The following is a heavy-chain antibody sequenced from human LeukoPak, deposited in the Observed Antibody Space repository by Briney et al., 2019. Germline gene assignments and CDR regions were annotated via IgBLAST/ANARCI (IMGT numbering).Heavy chain of an antibody. CDR3: ARGLGDYYMDV. CDR2: ISYDGSNK. CDR1: GFTFSGYA. V-gene: IGHV3-30-3*01. Sequence: PGGSLRLSCAASGFTFSGYAMPWVRQAPGKGLEWVAVISYDGSNKYYADSVKGRFTISRDNSKNTLYLQMNSLRAEDTAVYYCARGLGDYYMDVWGKGTTVTVSS. J-gene: IGHJ6*03.